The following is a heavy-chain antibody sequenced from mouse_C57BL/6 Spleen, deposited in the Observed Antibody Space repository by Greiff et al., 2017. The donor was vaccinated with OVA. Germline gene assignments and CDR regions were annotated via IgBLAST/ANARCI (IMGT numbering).Heavy chain of an antibody. J-gene: IGHJ3*01. D-gene: IGHD1-1*01. CDR3: ARSHYYGSSYWFAY. Sequence: QVQLQQPGAELVKPGASVKMSCKASGYTFTSYWITWVKQRPGQGLEWIGDIYPGSGSTNCNEKFKSKATLTVDTSSSTAYMQLSSLTSEDSAVYYCARSHYYGSSYWFAYWGQGTLVTVSA. CDR2: IYPGSGST. CDR1: GYTFTSYW. V-gene: IGHV1-55*01.